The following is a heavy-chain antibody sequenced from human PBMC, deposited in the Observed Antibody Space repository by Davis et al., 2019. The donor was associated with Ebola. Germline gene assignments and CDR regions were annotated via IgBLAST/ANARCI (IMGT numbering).Heavy chain of an antibody. V-gene: IGHV4-59*12. Sequence: SETLSLTCTVSGGSISSYYWSWIRQPPGKGLEWIGYIYYSGSTNYNPSLKSRVTISVDTSKNQFSLKLNSVTPQDTAVYYCARLVQLWAAGGSYYYYGMDVWGQGTTVTVSS. J-gene: IGHJ6*02. CDR2: IYYSGST. CDR3: ARLVQLWAAGGSYYYYGMDV. D-gene: IGHD5-18*01. CDR1: GGSISSYY.